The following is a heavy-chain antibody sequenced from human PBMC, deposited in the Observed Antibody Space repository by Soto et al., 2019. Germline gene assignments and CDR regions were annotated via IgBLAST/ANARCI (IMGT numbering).Heavy chain of an antibody. CDR3: ARGVSGSWSYYYGMDV. Sequence: QVQLQESGPGLVKPSQTLSLTCTVSGGSISSGGYYWSWIRQHPGKGLEWIGYIYYSGRTYYNPSLKSRVTRSVDTSKNQFSLKLSSVTAADTAVYYCARGVSGSWSYYYGMDVWGQGTTVTVSS. D-gene: IGHD6-13*01. V-gene: IGHV4-31*03. CDR2: IYYSGRT. J-gene: IGHJ6*02. CDR1: GGSISSGGYY.